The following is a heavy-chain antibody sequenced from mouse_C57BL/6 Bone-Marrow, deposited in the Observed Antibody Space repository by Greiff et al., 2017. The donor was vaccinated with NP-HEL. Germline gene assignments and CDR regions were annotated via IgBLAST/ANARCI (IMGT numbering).Heavy chain of an antibody. V-gene: IGHV2-2*01. J-gene: IGHJ3*01. CDR1: GFSLTSYG. CDR3: ATPNGDGGFAY. CDR2: IWSGGST. Sequence: QVQLQQSGPGLVQPSQSLSITCTVSGFSLTSYGVHWVRQSPGKGLEWLGVIWSGGSTDYNAAFISRLSISKDNSKSQVFFKMNSLQADDTAIYYCATPNGDGGFAYWGQGTLVTVSA. D-gene: IGHD4-1*01.